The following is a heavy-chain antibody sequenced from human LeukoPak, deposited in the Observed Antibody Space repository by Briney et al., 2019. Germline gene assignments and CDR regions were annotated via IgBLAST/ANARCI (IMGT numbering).Heavy chain of an antibody. CDR3: ARTSGGSYFDAFDI. D-gene: IGHD1-26*01. CDR1: GFTLSSYA. J-gene: IGHJ3*02. V-gene: IGHV3-23*01. Sequence: GGSLRLSCAASGFTLSSYAMSWVRQAPGKGLEWVSAISGSGGSTYYADSVKGRFTISRDNSKNTLYLQMNSLRAEDTAIYYCARTSGGSYFDAFDIWGQGTMVTVSS. CDR2: ISGSGGST.